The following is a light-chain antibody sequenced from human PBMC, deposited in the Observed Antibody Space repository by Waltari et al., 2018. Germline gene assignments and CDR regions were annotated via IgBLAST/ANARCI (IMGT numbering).Light chain of an antibody. J-gene: IGKJ4*01. CDR1: QSVSNNY. CDR3: HLYGSART. V-gene: IGKV3-20*01. Sequence: NVLTPSPGTLSLSLGERATLSCRASQSVSNNYLAWFQQQPGQAPRPPIYGASSRATGIPDRFSGSGSGTDFTLTISRLEPEDSAVYFCHLYGSARTFGGGTKVEIK. CDR2: GAS.